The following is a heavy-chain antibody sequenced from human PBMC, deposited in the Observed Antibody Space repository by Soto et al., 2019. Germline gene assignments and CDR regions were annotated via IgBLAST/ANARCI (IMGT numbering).Heavy chain of an antibody. D-gene: IGHD6-19*01. J-gene: IGHJ4*02. CDR1: RFTFSDYS. V-gene: IGHV3-48*02. CDR3: ARESPSSQWLPTRYFDY. CDR2: ISGGGETI. Sequence: EVQLVESGGDLVQPRGSLRLSCAASRFTFSDYSMNWVRQAPGKGLEWVSYISGGGETIYYADSVRGRFTISRDNAKNSLFLQMNSLRDEDTAVYYCARESPSSQWLPTRYFDYWGQGTLVAVSS.